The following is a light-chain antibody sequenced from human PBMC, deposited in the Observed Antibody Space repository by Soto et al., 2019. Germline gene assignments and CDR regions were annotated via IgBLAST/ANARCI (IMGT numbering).Light chain of an antibody. V-gene: IGKV1-8*01. CDR2: AAS. CDR3: QQYYSYPFT. Sequence: AIQMTQSPSSLSASVGDRVTITCRASQSISSWLAWYQQKPGKAPKLLIYAASTLQSGVPSRFSGSGSGTDFTLTISCLQSEDFATYYCQQYYSYPFTFGQGTRLAIK. J-gene: IGKJ5*01. CDR1: QSISSW.